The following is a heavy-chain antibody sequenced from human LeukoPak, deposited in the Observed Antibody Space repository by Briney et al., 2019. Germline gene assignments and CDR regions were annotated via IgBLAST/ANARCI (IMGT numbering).Heavy chain of an antibody. D-gene: IGHD2-15*01. CDR1: GFTFSSYG. J-gene: IGHJ5*02. Sequence: GGSLRLSCAASGFTFSSYGMHWVRQAPGKGLEWVAFIRYDGSNKYYADSVKGRFTISRDNSKNTLYLQMNSLRAEDTAVYYCAKDRNIVVVVAATPFSWFDPWGQGTLVTVSS. CDR3: AKDRNIVVVVAATPFSWFDP. CDR2: IRYDGSNK. V-gene: IGHV3-30*02.